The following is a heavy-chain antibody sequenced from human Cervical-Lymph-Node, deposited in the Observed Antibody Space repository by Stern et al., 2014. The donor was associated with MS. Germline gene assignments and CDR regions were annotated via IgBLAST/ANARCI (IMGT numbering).Heavy chain of an antibody. CDR2: ISGSGSTT. CDR3: AKARGPHVFMTPMK. D-gene: IGHD4-17*01. CDR1: GFTFSSYA. J-gene: IGHJ4*02. V-gene: IGHV3-23*01. Sequence: EVQLLESGGGLVQPGGSLRLSCAASGFTFSSYAMSWVRQAPGKGLEWVSAISGSGSTTYYADSVKGRFTISRDNSKNTLYLQMNSLRAEDTAVYYCAKARGPHVFMTPMKWGQGTLITVSS.